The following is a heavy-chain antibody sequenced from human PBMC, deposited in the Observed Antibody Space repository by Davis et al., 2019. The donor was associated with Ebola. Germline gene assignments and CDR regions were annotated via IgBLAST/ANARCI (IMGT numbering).Heavy chain of an antibody. CDR2: INIGETVI. J-gene: IGHJ4*02. D-gene: IGHD4-17*01. CDR3: ARDAPGTVTNDY. CDR1: GFNFSAYE. V-gene: IGHV3-48*03. Sequence: GESLKISCAASGFNFSAYEMNWVRQAPGKGLEWISYINIGETVIHYADSVKGRFTIFRDNANNSLYLEMNSLRAEDTATYYCARDAPGTVTNDYWGQGTLVTVSS.